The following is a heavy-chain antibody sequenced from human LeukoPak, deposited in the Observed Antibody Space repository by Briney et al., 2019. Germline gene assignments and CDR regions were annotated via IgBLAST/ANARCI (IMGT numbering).Heavy chain of an antibody. Sequence: SETLSLTCTVSGGSISSSSYYWGWIRQPPGKGREWIGSIYYSGSTYYNPSLKSRVTISVDTSKYQFSLKLSSVTAADTAVYYCARSRGVYCSSTSCYTYNWFDPWGQGTLVTVSS. CDR2: IYYSGST. J-gene: IGHJ5*02. CDR3: ARSRGVYCSSTSCYTYNWFDP. D-gene: IGHD2-2*02. CDR1: GGSISSSSYY. V-gene: IGHV4-39*01.